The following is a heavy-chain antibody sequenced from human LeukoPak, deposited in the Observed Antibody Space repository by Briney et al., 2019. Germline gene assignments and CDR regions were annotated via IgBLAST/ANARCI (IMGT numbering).Heavy chain of an antibody. D-gene: IGHD2-15*01. J-gene: IGHJ4*02. V-gene: IGHV3-49*04. Sequence: SLRLSCTASGFTFGDYAMSWVRQAPGKGLEWVGFIRSKAYGGTTEYAASVKGRFTISRDDSKSIAYLQMNSLKTEDTAVYYCTRDMGYCSGGSCSDFDYWGQGTLVTVSS. CDR1: GFTFGDYA. CDR2: IRSKAYGGTT. CDR3: TRDMGYCSGGSCSDFDY.